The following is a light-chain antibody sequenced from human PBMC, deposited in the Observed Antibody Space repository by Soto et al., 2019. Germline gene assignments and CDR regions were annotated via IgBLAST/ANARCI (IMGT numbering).Light chain of an antibody. CDR1: QSVSSN. V-gene: IGKV3-15*01. Sequence: EIVLTHSPGTLSLSRVERDTLXVRASQSVSSNLAWYQQKPGQAPRLLIYGASIRATGVPARLSGSGSGTDFTLTISSLQSEDFAVYYCHQYGNWPFTFGPGTKVDIK. CDR2: GAS. J-gene: IGKJ3*01. CDR3: HQYGNWPFT.